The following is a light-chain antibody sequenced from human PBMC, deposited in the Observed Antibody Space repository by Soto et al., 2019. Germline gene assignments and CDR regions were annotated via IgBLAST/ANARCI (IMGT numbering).Light chain of an antibody. V-gene: IGKV3-15*01. CDR1: QSVSSN. J-gene: IGKJ4*01. CDR2: GAS. Sequence: EVVMTQSPATLSVSLGVRATLSCRASQSVSSNLAWYQQKPGQGPRLLIYGASTRATGIPARFSGSGSGTEFTLTISSLQSEDFAVYSCQQYNNWPLTFGGGTKVEIK. CDR3: QQYNNWPLT.